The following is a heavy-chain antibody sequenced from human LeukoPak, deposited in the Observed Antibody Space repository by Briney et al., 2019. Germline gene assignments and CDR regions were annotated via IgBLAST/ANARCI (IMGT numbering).Heavy chain of an antibody. CDR1: GGTFSSYA. CDR2: IIPIFGTA. CDR3: ASSWYSSGYYWIEYFQH. V-gene: IGHV1-69*05. D-gene: IGHD3-22*01. J-gene: IGHJ1*01. Sequence: SVKVSCKASGGTFSSYAISWVRQAPGQGLEWMGGIIPIFGTANYAQKFQGRVTITTDESTSTACMELSSLRSEDTAVYYCASSWYSSGYYWIEYFQHWGQGTLVTVSS.